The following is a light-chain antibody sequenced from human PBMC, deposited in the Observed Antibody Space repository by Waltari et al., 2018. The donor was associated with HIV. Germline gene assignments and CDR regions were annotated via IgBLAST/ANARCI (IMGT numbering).Light chain of an antibody. V-gene: IGLV1-44*01. CDR3: AAWDDRLSGYV. CDR2: INN. CDR1: SSNIGSNT. J-gene: IGLJ1*01. Sequence: QSVLTQPPSASGTPGQRVHISCSGSSSNIGSNTVNWYQQIPGTAPKLLIFINNQRPSWVPDRFSGSKSGTSASLAISGLQSEDEADYYCAAWDDRLSGYVFGTGTKVTV.